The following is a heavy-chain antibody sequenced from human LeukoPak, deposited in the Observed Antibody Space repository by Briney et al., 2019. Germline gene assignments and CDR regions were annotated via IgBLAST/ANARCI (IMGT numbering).Heavy chain of an antibody. CDR2: ISGSGGST. D-gene: IGHD3-22*01. J-gene: IGHJ4*02. Sequence: GGSLRLSCAASGFTFSSYAMSWVRQAPGKGLEWVSAISGSGGSTYYADSVKGRFTISRDNSKNTLYLQMNSLRAEDTAVYYCAKTPIPAYYYDSSGYYGGEYFDYWGQGTQVTVSS. CDR3: AKTPIPAYYYDSSGYYGGEYFDY. CDR1: GFTFSSYA. V-gene: IGHV3-23*01.